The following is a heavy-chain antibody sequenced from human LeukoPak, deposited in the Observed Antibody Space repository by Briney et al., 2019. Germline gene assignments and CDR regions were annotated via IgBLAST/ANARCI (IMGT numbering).Heavy chain of an antibody. J-gene: IGHJ4*02. CDR3: AKATHRLRYFDWQTWFDY. Sequence: GGSLRLSCAASGFTFDDYGMSWVRQAPGKGLEWVSGINWNGGSTGYADSVKGRFTISRDNAKNSLYLQMNSLRAEDTALYYCAKATHRLRYFDWQTWFDYWGQGTLVTVSS. D-gene: IGHD3-9*01. CDR1: GFTFDDYG. V-gene: IGHV3-20*04. CDR2: INWNGGST.